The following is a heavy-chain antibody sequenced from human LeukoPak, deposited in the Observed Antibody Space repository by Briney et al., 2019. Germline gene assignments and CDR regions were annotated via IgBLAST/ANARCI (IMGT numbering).Heavy chain of an antibody. CDR1: GFTFSSYS. Sequence: GGSLRLSCAASGFTFSSYSMNWVRQAPGKGLEWVSSISSSSSYIYYADSVEGRFTISRDNAKNSLYLQMNSLRAEDTAVYYCARSIAGAAGIGYWGQGTLVTVSS. CDR3: ARSIAGAAGIGY. V-gene: IGHV3-21*01. D-gene: IGHD6-19*01. CDR2: ISSSSSYI. J-gene: IGHJ4*02.